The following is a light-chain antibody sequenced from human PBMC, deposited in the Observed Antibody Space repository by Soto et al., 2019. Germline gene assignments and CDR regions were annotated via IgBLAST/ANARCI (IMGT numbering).Light chain of an antibody. Sequence: QSVLTQPPSASGTPGQTVTISCSGSSSNIGSNTVSWYQQLPGAAPTLLIYNDSERPSGVPDRFSGSKSGTSASLAISGLQSEDEADYYCAAWDETLIDVFGTGTTVTAL. J-gene: IGLJ1*01. CDR3: AAWDETLIDV. V-gene: IGLV1-44*01. CDR2: NDS. CDR1: SSNIGSNT.